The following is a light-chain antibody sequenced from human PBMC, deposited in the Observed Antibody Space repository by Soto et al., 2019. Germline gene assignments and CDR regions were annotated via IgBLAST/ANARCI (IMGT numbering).Light chain of an antibody. Sequence: QSALTQPASVSGSPGQSITISCTGTSSDIGRYNYVSWYQQHPGKAPKLMIHEVSNRPSGVSNRFSGSKSGNTASLTISGLKAEDEADYYCSSYTSINTLVFGGGTKLTVL. V-gene: IGLV2-14*01. CDR3: SSYTSINTLV. J-gene: IGLJ2*01. CDR1: SSDIGRYNY. CDR2: EVS.